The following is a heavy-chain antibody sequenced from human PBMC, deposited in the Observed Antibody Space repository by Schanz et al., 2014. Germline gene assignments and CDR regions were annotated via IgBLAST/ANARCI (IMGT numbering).Heavy chain of an antibody. Sequence: VQSVHSGTEVQKLGASVKVSCQTSGYTFTAYGINWVRQAPGQGLEWMGWISTSNGNTNYIQKLQGRVTMTTDTSTSTAYIELKSLRSDDTAVYYCARVQDDILTGSEYYYGMDVWRQGTTVTVSS. D-gene: IGHD3-9*01. V-gene: IGHV1-18*01. CDR3: ARVQDDILTGSEYYYGMDV. CDR1: GYTFTAYG. J-gene: IGHJ6*02. CDR2: ISTSNGNT.